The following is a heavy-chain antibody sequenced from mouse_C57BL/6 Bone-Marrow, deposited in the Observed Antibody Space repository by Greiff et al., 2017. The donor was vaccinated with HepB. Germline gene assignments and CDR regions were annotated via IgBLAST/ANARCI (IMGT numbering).Heavy chain of an antibody. CDR1: GYTFTDYY. D-gene: IGHD2-13*01. J-gene: IGHJ4*01. CDR3: ARWGLLSYAMDY. V-gene: IGHV1-76*01. CDR2: IYPGSGNT. Sequence: LQQSGAELVRPGASVKLSCKASGYTFTDYYINWVKQRPGQGLEWIARIYPGSGNTYYNEKFKGKATLTAEKSSSTAYMQLSSLTSEDSAVYFCARWGLLSYAMDYWGQGTSVTVSS.